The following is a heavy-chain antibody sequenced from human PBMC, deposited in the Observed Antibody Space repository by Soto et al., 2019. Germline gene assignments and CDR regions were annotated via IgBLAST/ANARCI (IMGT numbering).Heavy chain of an antibody. D-gene: IGHD3-16*01. CDR3: ACRCADRGGY. CDR1: GFSLNTGGVG. Sequence: QITLKESGPTLVKPTQTLTLTCTFSGFSLNTGGVGVGWIRQPPGKALEWLALIYWDDDKRYSPSLESSLTITWDHSTNPVILTMTNMDPVYSASCYCACRCADRGGYWGQGALFTVSS. J-gene: IGHJ4*02. CDR2: IYWDDDK. V-gene: IGHV2-5*02.